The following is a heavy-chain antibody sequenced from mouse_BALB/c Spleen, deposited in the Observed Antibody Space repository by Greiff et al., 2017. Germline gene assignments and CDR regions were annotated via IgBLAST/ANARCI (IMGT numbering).Heavy chain of an antibody. Sequence: EVKLVESGGGLVQPGGSLRLSCATSGFTFTDYYMSWVRQPPGKALEWLGFIRNKANGYTTEYSASVKGRFTISRDNSKSILYLQMNTLRAEDSATYYCARDIPLAYWGQGTLVTVSA. CDR3: ARDIPLAY. J-gene: IGHJ3*01. CDR1: GFTFTDYY. CDR2: IRNKANGYTT. V-gene: IGHV7-3*02.